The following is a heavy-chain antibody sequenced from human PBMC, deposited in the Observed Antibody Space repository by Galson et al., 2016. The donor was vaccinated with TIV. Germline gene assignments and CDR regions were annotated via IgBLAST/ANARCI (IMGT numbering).Heavy chain of an antibody. CDR2: ISSSSRYI. V-gene: IGHV3-21*01. Sequence: SLRLSCAASGFTFSTYSVNWVRQAPGKGLEWVSSISSSSRYISYADSLKGRFTISRDDAKNSAHLQMSSLRAEDTAVYYCARGYSGSYYDAFDMWGQGTMVTVSS. J-gene: IGHJ3*02. CDR3: ARGYSGSYYDAFDM. CDR1: GFTFSTYS. D-gene: IGHD1-26*01.